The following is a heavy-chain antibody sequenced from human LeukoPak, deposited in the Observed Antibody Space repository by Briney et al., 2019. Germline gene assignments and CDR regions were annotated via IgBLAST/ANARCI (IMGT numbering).Heavy chain of an antibody. CDR3: ARTGYYDSSGYYGY. CDR2: IIPILGIA. D-gene: IGHD3-22*01. CDR1: GGTFSSYA. V-gene: IGHV1-69*04. J-gene: IGHJ4*02. Sequence: ASVKVSCKASGGTFSSYAISWVRQAPGQGLEWMGRIIPILGIANYAQKFQGRVTITADKSTSTAYVELSSLRAEDTAVYYCARTGYYDSSGYYGYWGQGTLVTVSS.